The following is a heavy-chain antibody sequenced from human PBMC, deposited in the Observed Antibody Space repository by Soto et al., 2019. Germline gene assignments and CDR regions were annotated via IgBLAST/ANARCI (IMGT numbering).Heavy chain of an antibody. CDR1: GFTFGAYS. J-gene: IGHJ4*02. CDR3: XRLQSLRSGDFVPYFDY. V-gene: IGHV3-49*04. CDR2: IRSRAYYGTT. Sequence: SLRLSCTSSGFTFGAYSMSWVRQAPGKGLEWIGFIRSRAYYGTTEYAASVQGRFTISRDDSKNIAYLQMDSLKTEDTGVYYCXRLQSLRSGDFVPYFDYWGQGALVTVSS. D-gene: IGHD2-21*02.